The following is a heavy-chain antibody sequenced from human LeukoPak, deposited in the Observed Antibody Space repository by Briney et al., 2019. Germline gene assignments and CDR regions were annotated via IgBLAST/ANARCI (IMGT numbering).Heavy chain of an antibody. CDR3: AKQGHYYGSGSSFNGYYFDY. Sequence: GGSLRLSCAASGYTFSSYGMHWVRQAPGKGLEWVAVISYDGSSKYYADSVKGRFTISRDNSKNTLYLQMNSLRAEDTAVYYCAKQGHYYGSGSSFNGYYFDYWGQGTQVTVSS. CDR2: ISYDGSSK. V-gene: IGHV3-30*18. J-gene: IGHJ4*02. CDR1: GYTFSSYG. D-gene: IGHD3-10*01.